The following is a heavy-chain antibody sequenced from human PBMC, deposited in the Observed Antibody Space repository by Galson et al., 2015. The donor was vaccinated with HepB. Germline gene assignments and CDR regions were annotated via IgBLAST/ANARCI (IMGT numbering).Heavy chain of an antibody. Sequence: SVKVSCKASGYTFTSYYMHWVRQAPGQGLEWMGIINPSGGSTSYAQKFQGRVTMTRDTSTSTVYMELNSLRAEDTAVYYCAKGGQVVVTAIPTFFDYWGQGTLVTVSS. J-gene: IGHJ4*02. D-gene: IGHD2-21*02. CDR3: AKGGQVVVTAIPTFFDY. CDR2: INPSGGST. V-gene: IGHV1-46*01. CDR1: GYTFTSYY.